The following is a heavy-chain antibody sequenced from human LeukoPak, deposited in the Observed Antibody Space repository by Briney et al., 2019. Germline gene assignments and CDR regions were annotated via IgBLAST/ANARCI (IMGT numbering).Heavy chain of an antibody. D-gene: IGHD6-19*01. CDR3: AKVAGTLDV. V-gene: IGHV3-30*18. CDR1: GFTFSSYG. Sequence: SGGSLRLSCAASGFTFSSYGMHWVRQAPGKGLEWVAVISYDGSNKYYADSVKGRFTISRDNSKNTLYLQMNSLRAEDTAVYYCAKVAGTLDVWGQGTTVTVSS. J-gene: IGHJ6*02. CDR2: ISYDGSNK.